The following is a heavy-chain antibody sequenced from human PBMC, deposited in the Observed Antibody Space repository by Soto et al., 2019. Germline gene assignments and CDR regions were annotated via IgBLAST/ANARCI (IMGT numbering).Heavy chain of an antibody. CDR1: DVPVRNYY. CDR3: AKVHTVTGNDY. Sequence: QVQFQESGPRLVKPSETLSLTCTVSDVPVRNYYWSCIRQLPGKELESIGYVYTIRSAHYNPSLTSRVSMSLDPSKNQVSMHLSSVTAADRAVYYGAKVHTVTGNDYGGQGTLGTVSS. V-gene: IGHV4-59*02. J-gene: IGHJ4*02. CDR2: VYTIRSA. D-gene: IGHD4-17*01.